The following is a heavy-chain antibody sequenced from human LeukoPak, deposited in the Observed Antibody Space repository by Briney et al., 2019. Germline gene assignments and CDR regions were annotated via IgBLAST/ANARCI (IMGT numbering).Heavy chain of an antibody. CDR3: ARSGYFREDAFDI. J-gene: IGHJ3*02. V-gene: IGHV1-46*01. CDR2: INPSGGST. D-gene: IGHD2/OR15-2a*01. CDR1: GYTFTRYY. Sequence: EASVKVSCKASGYTFTRYYMHWVRQAPGQGLEWMGIINPSGGSTSYAQKFQGRVTMTRDMSTSTVYMELSSLRSEDTAVYYCARSGYFREDAFDIWGQGTMVTVSS.